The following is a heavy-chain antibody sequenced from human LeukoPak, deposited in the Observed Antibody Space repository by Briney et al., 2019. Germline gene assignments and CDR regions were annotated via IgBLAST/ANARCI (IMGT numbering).Heavy chain of an antibody. J-gene: IGHJ4*02. CDR3: ARLYGYGDLYYFDY. CDR1: GFTFSTFA. V-gene: IGHV3-21*01. D-gene: IGHD4-17*01. CDR2: INFSGGNA. Sequence: GGSLRPSCAASGFTFSTFAMTWVRQAPGKGLEWVSTINFSGGNAYYADSVKGRFTISRDNAKNSLYLQMNSLRADDTAVYYCARLYGYGDLYYFDYWGQGSLVTVPS.